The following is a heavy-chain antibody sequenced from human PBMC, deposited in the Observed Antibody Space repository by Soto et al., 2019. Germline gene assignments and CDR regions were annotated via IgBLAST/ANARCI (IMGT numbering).Heavy chain of an antibody. Sequence: GASVKVSCKASGGTFSSYAISWVRQAPGQGLEWMGGIIPIFGTASYAQKFQGRVTITADESTSTAYMELSSLRSEDTAVYYCARVIKRYFHPYFAYWAREPWSPSPQ. CDR2: IIPIFGTA. V-gene: IGHV1-69*13. J-gene: IGHJ4*02. D-gene: IGHD3-9*01. CDR3: ARVIKRYFHPYFAY. CDR1: GGTFSSYA.